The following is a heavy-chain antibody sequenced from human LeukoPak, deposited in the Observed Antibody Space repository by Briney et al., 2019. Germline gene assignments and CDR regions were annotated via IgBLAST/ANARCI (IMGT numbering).Heavy chain of an antibody. CDR1: GGSFSGYY. CDR3: ARDRIGRSVSGSLPFDY. D-gene: IGHD1-26*01. J-gene: IGHJ4*02. V-gene: IGHV4-34*01. Sequence: SETLSLTCAVYGGSFSGYYWSWIRQPPGKGLEWIGEINHSGSTNYNPSLKSRVTISVDTSKNQFSLQLNSVTPEDTAVYYCARDRIGRSVSGSLPFDYWGQGTLVTVSS. CDR2: INHSGST.